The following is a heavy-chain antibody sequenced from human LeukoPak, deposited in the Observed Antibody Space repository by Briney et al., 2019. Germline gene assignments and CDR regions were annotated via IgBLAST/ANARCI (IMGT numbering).Heavy chain of an antibody. CDR1: GYTFTGYY. J-gene: IGHJ4*02. Sequence: GASVKVSCKASGYTFTGYYMHWVRQAPGQGLEWMGWINPNSGGTNYAQKFQGWVTMTRDTSISTAYMELSRLRSDDTAVYYCAREVNPGYSSGWYYFDYWGQGTLVTVSS. V-gene: IGHV1-2*04. D-gene: IGHD6-19*01. CDR2: INPNSGGT. CDR3: AREVNPGYSSGWYYFDY.